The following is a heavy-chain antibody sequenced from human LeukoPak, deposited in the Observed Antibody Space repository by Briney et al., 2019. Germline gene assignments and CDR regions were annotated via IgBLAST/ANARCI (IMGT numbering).Heavy chain of an antibody. Sequence: PGGSLRLSCAASGFTFRSYWMTWVRQAPGKGLEWVANIEQDGSEKYYVDSVKGRFTISRDNAKNSLYLQMNSLRAEDTAVYYCARDVYGSGSYYNPWGQGTLVTVSS. D-gene: IGHD3-10*01. CDR1: GFTFRSYW. CDR2: IEQDGSEK. CDR3: ARDVYGSGSYYNP. J-gene: IGHJ4*02. V-gene: IGHV3-7*01.